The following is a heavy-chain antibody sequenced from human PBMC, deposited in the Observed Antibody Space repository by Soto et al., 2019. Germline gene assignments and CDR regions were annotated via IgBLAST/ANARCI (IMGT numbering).Heavy chain of an antibody. J-gene: IGHJ3*02. V-gene: IGHV3-30-3*01. D-gene: IGHD3-22*01. CDR1: GFTFSSYA. CDR2: ISYDGSNK. Sequence: GGSLRLSCAASGFTFSSYAMHWVRQAPGKGLEWVAVISYDGSNKYYADSVKGRFTISRDNSKNTLYLQMNSLRAEDTAVYYCARAHYYDSSGGGHDAFDIWGQGTMVTVSS. CDR3: ARAHYYDSSGGGHDAFDI.